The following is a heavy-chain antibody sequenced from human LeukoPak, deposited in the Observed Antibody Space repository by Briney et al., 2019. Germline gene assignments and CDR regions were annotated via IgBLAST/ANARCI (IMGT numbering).Heavy chain of an antibody. V-gene: IGHV4-38-2*02. CDR1: GYSISSGYY. Sequence: KASETLSLTCTVSGYSISSGYYWGWIRQPPGKGLEWIGSIYHSGSTYYNPSLKSRVTISVDTSKNQFSLKLSSVTAADTAVYYCARDLRGSDAFDIWGQGTMVTVSS. CDR3: ARDLRGSDAFDI. J-gene: IGHJ3*02. CDR2: IYHSGST.